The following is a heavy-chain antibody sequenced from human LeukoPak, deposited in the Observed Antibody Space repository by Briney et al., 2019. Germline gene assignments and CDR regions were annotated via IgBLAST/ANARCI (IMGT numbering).Heavy chain of an antibody. CDR3: AFRRENRRGYCSSTSCVTDAFDI. CDR1: GFTFDDYT. V-gene: IGHV3-43*01. J-gene: IGHJ3*02. D-gene: IGHD2-2*01. Sequence: PGGSLRLSCAASGFTFDDYTMHWVRQAPGKGLEWVSLISWDGGSTYYADSVKGRFTISRDNSKNSLYLQMNSLRTEDTALYYCAFRRENRRGYCSSTSCVTDAFDIWGQGTMVTVSS. CDR2: ISWDGGST.